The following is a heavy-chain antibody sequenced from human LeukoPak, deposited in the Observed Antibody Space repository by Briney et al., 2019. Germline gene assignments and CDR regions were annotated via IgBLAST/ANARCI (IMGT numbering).Heavy chain of an antibody. Sequence: GGSLRLSCAASGFTFSSYSMTWVRQTPGKGLEWVSGISDSGDSTYYADSVKGRFTISRDNSRNTLYLEMNSLRAEDTAVYYCTKWPGFGNAWGQGTLVTVSS. CDR1: GFTFSSYS. CDR3: TKWPGFGNA. J-gene: IGHJ5*02. D-gene: IGHD3-10*01. CDR2: ISDSGDST. V-gene: IGHV3-23*01.